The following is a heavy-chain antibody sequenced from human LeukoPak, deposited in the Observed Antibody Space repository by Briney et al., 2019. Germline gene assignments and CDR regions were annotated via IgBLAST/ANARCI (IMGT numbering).Heavy chain of an antibody. V-gene: IGHV3-11*01. Sequence: GGSRRLSGAASGFTFSDYYMSWIRQAPGKGLEWGSYISSSGSTIYYADSVKGRLTISRDNAKNSLYLQMNSLRAEDTAVYYCASEGYGSEEGYFDYWGQGTLVTVSS. D-gene: IGHD3-10*01. CDR2: ISSSGSTI. J-gene: IGHJ4*02. CDR1: GFTFSDYY. CDR3: ASEGYGSEEGYFDY.